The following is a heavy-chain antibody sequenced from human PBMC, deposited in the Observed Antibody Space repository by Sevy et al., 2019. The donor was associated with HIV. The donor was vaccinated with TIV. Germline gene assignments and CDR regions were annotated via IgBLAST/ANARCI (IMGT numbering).Heavy chain of an antibody. CDR1: GYSFSGYN. D-gene: IGHD6-13*01. V-gene: IGHV1-2*06. CDR3: VRVPAAAGTRGYFDY. J-gene: IGHJ4*02. Sequence: ASVKVSCKTSGYSFSGYNMHWVRQAHGRGLEWMGRINPTSGGTKFAEMFQGRVTMTRDMSISTAYMELSSLRSDDTAVYYCVRVPAAAGTRGYFDYWGQGTLVTVSS. CDR2: INPTSGGT.